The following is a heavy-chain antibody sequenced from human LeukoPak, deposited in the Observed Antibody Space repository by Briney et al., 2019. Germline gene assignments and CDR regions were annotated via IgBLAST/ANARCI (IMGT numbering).Heavy chain of an antibody. CDR3: ARAGCSGGSCFDY. CDR2: ISSSSSCI. J-gene: IGHJ4*02. D-gene: IGHD2-15*01. V-gene: IGHV3-21*01. CDR1: GFTLSSYS. Sequence: GGSLRLSCAASGFTLSSYSMNWVRQAPGKGLEWVSLISSSSSCIYYVDSVKGRFTISRDNAKNSLYLQMNSLRAEDTAVYYCARAGCSGGSCFDYWGQGTLVTVSS.